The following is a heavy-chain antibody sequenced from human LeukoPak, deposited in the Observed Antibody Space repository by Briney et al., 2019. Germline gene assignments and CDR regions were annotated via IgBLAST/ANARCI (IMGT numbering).Heavy chain of an antibody. D-gene: IGHD1-7*01. CDR1: GFTFDCCG. CDR3: AREVWTGTTSGWFDP. Sequence: GGSQTLSCAASGFTFDCCGMHWVRQAPGKGLEWVAFIRNVGNDKYYADSVKGRFFISRDNSKNTLSLQMNSLRVEDTAVYYCAREVWTGTTSGWFDPWGQGTLVTVSS. J-gene: IGHJ5*02. CDR2: IRNVGNDK. V-gene: IGHV3-30*02.